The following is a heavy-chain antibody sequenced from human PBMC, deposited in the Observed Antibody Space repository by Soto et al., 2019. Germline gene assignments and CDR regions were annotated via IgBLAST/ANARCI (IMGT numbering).Heavy chain of an antibody. V-gene: IGHV3-7*03. CDR2: IKEDGSEK. CDR3: VRGQYTFQY. D-gene: IGHD5-18*01. Sequence: GGTLRLSCAASGFTFSTYYMSWVRQAPGKGLEWVAKIKEDGSEKNYVDSVKGRFTISRDNAKNSLDLQMNSLRAEDTALYYCVRGQYTFQYWGQGALVTVSS. CDR1: GFTFSTYY. J-gene: IGHJ4*02.